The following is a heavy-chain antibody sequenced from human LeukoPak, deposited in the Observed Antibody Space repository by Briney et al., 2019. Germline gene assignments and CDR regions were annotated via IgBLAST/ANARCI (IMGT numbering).Heavy chain of an antibody. D-gene: IGHD1-14*01. Sequence: GGSLRLSCAASGFSFSGYGMHWVRQAPGKGLEWVTFIRYDGSTRSYADSVKGRFTIARDNSKNTLYLQMNSLRAEDTAVYFCAKDYNNGFDYWGQGALVTVSS. CDR1: GFSFSGYG. CDR3: AKDYNNGFDY. J-gene: IGHJ4*02. V-gene: IGHV3-30*02. CDR2: IRYDGSTR.